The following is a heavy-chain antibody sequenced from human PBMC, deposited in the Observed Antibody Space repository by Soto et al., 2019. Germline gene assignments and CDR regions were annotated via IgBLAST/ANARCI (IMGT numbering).Heavy chain of an antibody. CDR1: GGTFNRDG. CDR2: IIPILGTV. CDR3: ARVRDSRETGMPYFES. V-gene: IGHV1-69*06. J-gene: IGHJ4*02. Sequence: QVQLVQSGAEVRKPGSSVRLSCKVSGGTFNRDGITWVRQAPGQGLEWMGEIIPILGTVKFAQKFQGRVTLTADKSTDTAYLGLSSLRSVDTALCSCARVRDSRETGMPYFESWGQGMLVTVSS. D-gene: IGHD3-22*01.